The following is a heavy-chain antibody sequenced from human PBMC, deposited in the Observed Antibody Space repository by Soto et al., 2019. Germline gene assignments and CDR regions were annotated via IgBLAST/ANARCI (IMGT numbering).Heavy chain of an antibody. Sequence: GGSLRLSCAASGFTFSSYGMHWVRRAPGKGLEWVAVISYDGSNKYYADSVKGRFTISRDNSKNTLFLQMNSLRAEDTAVYYCAKGWNSYIFSLPYLDYWGQGTQVTVSS. CDR3: AKGWNSYIFSLPYLDY. CDR1: GFTFSSYG. J-gene: IGHJ4*02. V-gene: IGHV3-30*18. CDR2: ISYDGSNK. D-gene: IGHD1-7*01.